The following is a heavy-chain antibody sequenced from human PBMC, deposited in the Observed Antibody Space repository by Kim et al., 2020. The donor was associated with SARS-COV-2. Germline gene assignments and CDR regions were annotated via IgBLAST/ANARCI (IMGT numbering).Heavy chain of an antibody. D-gene: IGHD3-16*02. CDR3: ARDLVIGKSASRRH. V-gene: IGHV3-21*01. Sequence: DSVKGRITISRDNAKNSLYLQMNSLRAEDTAVYYCARDLVIGKSASRRHWGQGTLVTVSS. J-gene: IGHJ4*02.